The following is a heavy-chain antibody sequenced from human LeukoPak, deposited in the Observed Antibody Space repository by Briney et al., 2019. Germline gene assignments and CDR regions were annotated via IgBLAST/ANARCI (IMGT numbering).Heavy chain of an antibody. J-gene: IGHJ4*02. CDR2: IWFDGSNK. V-gene: IGHV3-30*02. D-gene: IGHD6-19*01. CDR3: AKSGAGYSSGIGYDY. CDR1: GFTFSSYG. Sequence: PGGSLRLSCAASGFTFSSYGLHWVRQAPGKGLEWVAVIWFDGSNKYYADSVKGRFTISRDNSKNTLYLQMNSLRAEDTAVYYCAKSGAGYSSGIGYDYWGQGTLVTVSS.